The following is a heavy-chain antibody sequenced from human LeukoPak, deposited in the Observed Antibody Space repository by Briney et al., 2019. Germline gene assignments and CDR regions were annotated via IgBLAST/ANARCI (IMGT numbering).Heavy chain of an antibody. CDR1: GVTFSIYA. CDR3: ARGFYGDYRGINLNYFDY. CDR2: IIPIFVTA. V-gene: IGHV1-69*13. Sequence: SVKVSCTASGVTFSIYAISWVRQAPGQGLEWMGGIIPIFVTANYAQKFQGRVTITADESTSTAYMELSSLRSEDTAVYYCARGFYGDYRGINLNYFDYWGQGTLVTVSS. J-gene: IGHJ4*02. D-gene: IGHD4-17*01.